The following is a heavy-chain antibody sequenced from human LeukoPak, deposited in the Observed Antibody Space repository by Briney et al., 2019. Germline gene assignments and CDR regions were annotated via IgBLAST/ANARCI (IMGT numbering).Heavy chain of an antibody. J-gene: IGHJ4*02. D-gene: IGHD2-21*01. Sequence: GGSLRLSCAASVFTFSRYEMSWVRQAPGKGLEWVSYISSSGSTKYYADSVKGRFTISRDNAKNSLYLKMNMLRAEDTAFYYLDSDCQGRSIYRSPLDYWGQGTLVTVSS. V-gene: IGHV3-48*03. CDR3: DSDCQGRSIYRSPLDY. CDR1: VFTFSRYE. CDR2: ISSSGSTK.